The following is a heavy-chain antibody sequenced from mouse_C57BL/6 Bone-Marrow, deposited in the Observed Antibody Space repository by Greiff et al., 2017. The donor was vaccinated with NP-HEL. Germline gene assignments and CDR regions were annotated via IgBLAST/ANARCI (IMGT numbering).Heavy chain of an antibody. V-gene: IGHV1-64*01. D-gene: IGHD1-1*01. CDR1: GYTFTSYW. CDR2: IHPNSGST. J-gene: IGHJ3*01. CDR3: ARSDYGSSYLPFAY. Sequence: QVQLQQSGAELVKPGASVKLSCKASGYTFTSYWMHWVKQRPGQGLEWIGMIHPNSGSTNYNEKFKSKATLTVDKSSSTAYMQLSSLTSEDSAVYYCARSDYGSSYLPFAYWGQGTLVTVSA.